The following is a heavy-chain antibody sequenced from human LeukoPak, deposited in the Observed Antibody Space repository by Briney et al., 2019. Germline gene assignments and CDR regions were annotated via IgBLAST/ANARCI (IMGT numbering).Heavy chain of an antibody. J-gene: IGHJ4*02. V-gene: IGHV3-33*01. CDR2: IWSDGNKK. Sequence: PGRSLRLSCSASGFTFSSYGMHWVRQAPGKGLEWVAMIWSDGNKKNYVDSAKGRFTISRDNSKNTLYLQLNRLRVEDTAVYYCVRGDGLILFDYWGQGTLVTASS. CDR3: VRGDGLILFDY. CDR1: GFTFSSYG. D-gene: IGHD5-24*01.